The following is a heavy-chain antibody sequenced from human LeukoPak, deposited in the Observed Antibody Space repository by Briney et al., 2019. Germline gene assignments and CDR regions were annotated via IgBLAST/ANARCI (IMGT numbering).Heavy chain of an antibody. Sequence: GGSLRLSCAASGFTFSSYAMSWVRQAPGRGLEWVSAISGSGGSTYYADSVKGRFTISRDSSKNTLYLQMNSLRAEDTAVYYCARGSGYFLDFDYWGQGTLVTVSS. V-gene: IGHV3-23*01. CDR2: ISGSGGST. CDR1: GFTFSSYA. D-gene: IGHD3-22*01. J-gene: IGHJ4*02. CDR3: ARGSGYFLDFDY.